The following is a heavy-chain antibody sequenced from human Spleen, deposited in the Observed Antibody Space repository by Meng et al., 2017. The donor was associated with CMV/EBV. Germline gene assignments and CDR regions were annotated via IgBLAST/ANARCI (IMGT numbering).Heavy chain of an antibody. CDR1: GYTFTGYY. CDR3: ARDSRIAAAGTYFDY. CDR2: IIPIFGTA. J-gene: IGHJ4*02. D-gene: IGHD6-13*01. Sequence: QVQLVQSGADVKKPGASVTVSCKASGYTFTGYYMHWVRQAPGQGLKWMGGIIPIFGTANYAQKFQGIVTITADESTSTAYMELSSLRSEDTAVYYCARDSRIAAAGTYFDYWGQGTLVTVSS. V-gene: IGHV1-69*12.